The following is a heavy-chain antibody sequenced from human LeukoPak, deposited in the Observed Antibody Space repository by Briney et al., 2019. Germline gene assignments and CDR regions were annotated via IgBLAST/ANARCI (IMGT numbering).Heavy chain of an antibody. Sequence: GASLRLSCAASGFRFSNSWMSWFRQTPRKELEWLGNIKEDGSEKYYLDSMKGRFTISRDNTHSSVYLQMNSLRAEDTAIYYCVRDYVWGTSEPDYWGQGTLVTVPS. CDR1: GFRFSNSW. CDR2: IKEDGSEK. D-gene: IGHD3-16*01. V-gene: IGHV3-7*01. J-gene: IGHJ4*02. CDR3: VRDYVWGTSEPDY.